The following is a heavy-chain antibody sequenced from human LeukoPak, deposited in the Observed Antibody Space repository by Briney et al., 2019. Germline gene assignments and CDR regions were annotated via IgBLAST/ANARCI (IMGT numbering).Heavy chain of an antibody. V-gene: IGHV1-2*02. Sequence: ASVKVSCKASGYTFTGYYMHWVRQAPGQGLEWMGWINPNSGGTNYAQKFQGRVTMTRDTSISTAYMGLSRLRSDDTAVYYCARDGAGDYVSVVYYYGMDVWGQGTTVTVSS. CDR1: GYTFTGYY. D-gene: IGHD4-17*01. J-gene: IGHJ6*02. CDR3: ARDGAGDYVSVVYYYGMDV. CDR2: INPNSGGT.